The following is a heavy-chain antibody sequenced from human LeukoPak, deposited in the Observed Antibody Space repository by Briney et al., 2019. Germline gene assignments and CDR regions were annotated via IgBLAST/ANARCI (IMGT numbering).Heavy chain of an antibody. D-gene: IGHD2-2*02. CDR1: GFTFSNGW. V-gene: IGHV3-15*01. CDR3: TSNLYCSTSSCYTLDN. Sequence: GGSLRLSCAASGFTFSNGWMSWVRQAPGKGLEWVGRIKSKSERGTTNYAAPVKGRFTISRDGSTNTVYLHMNSLKTEDTAVYFCTSNLYCSTSSCYTLDNWGQGTLVAVSP. CDR2: IKSKSERGTT. J-gene: IGHJ4*02.